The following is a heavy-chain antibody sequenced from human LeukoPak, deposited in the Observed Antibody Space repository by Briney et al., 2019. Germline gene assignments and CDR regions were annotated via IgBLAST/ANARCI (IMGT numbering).Heavy chain of an antibody. D-gene: IGHD1-26*01. J-gene: IGHJ3*02. CDR1: GFTVSDNY. V-gene: IGHV3-53*01. Sequence: GGSLRLSCAASGFTVSDNYMTWVRQAPGKGLEWVSSIYSSGATHYAESVKGRFTISRDNSKNTLYLQMNSLRAEDMAVYYCARIEWERLGRAFDIWGQGTMVTVSS. CDR2: IYSSGAT. CDR3: ARIEWERLGRAFDI.